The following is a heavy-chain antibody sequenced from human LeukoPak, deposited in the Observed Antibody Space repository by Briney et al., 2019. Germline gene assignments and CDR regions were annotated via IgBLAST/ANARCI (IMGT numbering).Heavy chain of an antibody. V-gene: IGHV3-9*01. CDR3: AKNLHYYDSSGIDY. CDR2: ISWNSGSI. J-gene: IGHJ4*02. Sequence: PGGSLRLSCAASGFTFSNYGMHWVRQAPGKGLEWVSGISWNSGSIGYADSVKGRFTISRDNAKNSLYLQMNSLRAEDTALYYCAKNLHYYDSSGIDYWGQGTLVTVSS. CDR1: GFTFSNYG. D-gene: IGHD3-22*01.